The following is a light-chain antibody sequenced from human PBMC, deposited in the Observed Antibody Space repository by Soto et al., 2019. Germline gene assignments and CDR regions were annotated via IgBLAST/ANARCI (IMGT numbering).Light chain of an antibody. CDR2: LNSDGSH. Sequence: QPVLTQSPSASASLGASVKLTCTLSSGHSSYAIAWHQQQAEKGPRFLMKLNSDGSHSKGDGIPDRFSGSSSGAERYLTISSLQSEDDADYYCQTWDTDIVVFGGGTKVTVL. CDR3: QTWDTDIVV. V-gene: IGLV4-69*01. CDR1: SGHSSYA. J-gene: IGLJ2*01.